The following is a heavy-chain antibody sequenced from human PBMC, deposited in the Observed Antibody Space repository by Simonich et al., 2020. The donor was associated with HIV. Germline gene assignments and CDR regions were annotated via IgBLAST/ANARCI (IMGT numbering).Heavy chain of an antibody. Sequence: QVQLQQWGAGLLKPSETLSLTCSVYGGSCGVYYWGWIRQPPGKGLEWIGEINHSGSTNYNPALKSRVTISVDTSKNQFSLKLSSVTAADTAVYYCARRHPTTVTTPYFDYWGQGTLVTVSS. CDR1: GGSCGVYY. D-gene: IGHD4-17*01. CDR3: ARRHPTTVTTPYFDY. V-gene: IGHV4-34*01. CDR2: INHSGST. J-gene: IGHJ4*02.